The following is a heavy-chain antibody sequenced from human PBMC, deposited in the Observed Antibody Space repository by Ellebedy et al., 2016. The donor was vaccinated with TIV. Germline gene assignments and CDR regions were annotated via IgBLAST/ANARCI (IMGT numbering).Heavy chain of an antibody. CDR2: ISSTSSYI. V-gene: IGHV3-21*01. Sequence: GGSLRLSCAASGFTFSTYSMSWVRQDPGKGLEWVSSISSTSSYIYYADSVKGRFTISRENANNSLYLQMNSLRAEETAVYYCARPYPYNYYGMDVWGQGTTVTVSS. CDR3: ARPYPYNYYGMDV. J-gene: IGHJ6*02. CDR1: GFTFSTYS.